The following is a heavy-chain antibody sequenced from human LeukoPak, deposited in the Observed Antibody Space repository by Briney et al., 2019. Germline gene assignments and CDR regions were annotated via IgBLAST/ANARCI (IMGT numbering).Heavy chain of an antibody. D-gene: IGHD2-2*01. CDR1: GFTLSSYV. Sequence: GGSLRLSCEASGFTLSSYVMGWVRQAPGKGLEWVSLISGGGGSTYYADSVKGRFTVSRDNSKNTLYMELNSLRAEDTAVYYCARGDCSSSSCSGFYGMDVWGQGTTATVSS. J-gene: IGHJ6*02. V-gene: IGHV3-23*01. CDR3: ARGDCSSSSCSGFYGMDV. CDR2: ISGGGGST.